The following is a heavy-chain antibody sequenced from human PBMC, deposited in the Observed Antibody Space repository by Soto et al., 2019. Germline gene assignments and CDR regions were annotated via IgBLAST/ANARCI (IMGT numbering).Heavy chain of an antibody. V-gene: IGHV4-59*01. CDR1: GNSISTYY. J-gene: IGHJ4*02. CDR2: VYYSGST. CDR3: AIYKRGSGEYYLDY. D-gene: IGHD3-16*01. Sequence: PSETLSLTCTVSGNSISTYYWSWIRQPPGKGLEWIGYVYYSGSTNYNPSLKSRVTMSVDTSKNQFSLQLSSVTAADTAVYYCAIYKRGSGEYYLDYWGQGTLVTVSS.